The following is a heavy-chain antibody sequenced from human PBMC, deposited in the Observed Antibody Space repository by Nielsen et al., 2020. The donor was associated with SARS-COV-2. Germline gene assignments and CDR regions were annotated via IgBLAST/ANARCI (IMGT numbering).Heavy chain of an antibody. CDR2: ISFDGLYK. D-gene: IGHD6-13*01. J-gene: IGHJ4*02. V-gene: IGHV3-30*03. Sequence: WVRQAPGKGLEWVTVISFDGLYKQYTDSVKGRFSISRDNSKNTVSLQMDSLRSEDTAVYYCAREDRTNWYGVDYWGQGTLVTVSS. CDR3: AREDRTNWYGVDY.